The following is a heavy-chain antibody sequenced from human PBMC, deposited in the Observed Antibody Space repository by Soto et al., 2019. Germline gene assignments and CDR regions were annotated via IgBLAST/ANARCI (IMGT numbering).Heavy chain of an antibody. CDR3: AMFGRGEYYYYGMDV. J-gene: IGHJ6*02. CDR1: GGSISSGGYY. V-gene: IGHV4-31*03. CDR2: IYYSGST. D-gene: IGHD2-15*01. Sequence: QVQLQESGPGLVKPSQTLSLTCTVSGGSISSGGYYWSWIRQHPGKGLEWIGYIYYSGSTYYNPFLKGRVTMSVDTSKNQFSLTLSSVTAADTAVYCCAMFGRGEYYYYGMDVWGQGTTVTVSS.